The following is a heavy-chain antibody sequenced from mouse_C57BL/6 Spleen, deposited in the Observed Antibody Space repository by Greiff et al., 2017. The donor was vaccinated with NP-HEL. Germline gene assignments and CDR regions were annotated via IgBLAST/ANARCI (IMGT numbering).Heavy chain of an antibody. J-gene: IGHJ4*01. Sequence: VQLQQSGAELVKPGASVKLSCKASGYTFTSYWMHWVKQRPGQGLEWIGMIHPNSGSTNYNEKFKSKATLTVDKSSSTAYMQLSSLTSEDSAVYYCARRGGYEEGAVDYWGQGTSVTVSS. CDR2: IHPNSGST. CDR3: ARRGGYEEGAVDY. V-gene: IGHV1-64*01. CDR1: GYTFTSYW. D-gene: IGHD2-2*01.